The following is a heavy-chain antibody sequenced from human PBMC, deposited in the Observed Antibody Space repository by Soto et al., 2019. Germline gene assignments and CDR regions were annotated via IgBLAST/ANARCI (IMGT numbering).Heavy chain of an antibody. CDR2: ISYDGSNK. J-gene: IGHJ4*02. CDR1: GFTFSSYA. V-gene: IGHV3-30-3*01. D-gene: IGHD2-2*01. Sequence: GGSLRLSCAASGFTFSSYAMHWVRQAPGKGLEWVAVISYDGSNKYYADSVKGRFTISRDNSKNTLYLQMNSLRAEDTAVYYCARELGYCSSTSCPPHAGYWGQGTLVTVSS. CDR3: ARELGYCSSTSCPPHAGY.